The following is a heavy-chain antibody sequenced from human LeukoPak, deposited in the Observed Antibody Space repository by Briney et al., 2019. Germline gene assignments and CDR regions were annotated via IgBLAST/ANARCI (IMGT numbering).Heavy chain of an antibody. CDR3: ARVLAAAGIPNFYYYYYYMDV. D-gene: IGHD6-13*01. V-gene: IGHV4-39*07. CDR1: GGSISRSSYY. CDR2: IYYSGST. J-gene: IGHJ6*03. Sequence: PSETLSLTCTVSGGSISRSSYYWGWVRQPPGKGLEWIGSIYYSGSTYYNPSLKSRVTISVDTSKNQFSLKLSSVTAADTAVYYCARVLAAAGIPNFYYYYYYMDVWGKGTTVTVSS.